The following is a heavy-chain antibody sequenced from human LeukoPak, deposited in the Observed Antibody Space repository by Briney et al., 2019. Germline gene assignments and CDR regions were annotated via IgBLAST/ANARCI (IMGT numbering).Heavy chain of an antibody. CDR3: ARGPSTVWGSYRYVGY. CDR1: GGSISSYY. CDR2: ISSSSSYI. J-gene: IGHJ4*02. V-gene: IGHV3-21*01. Sequence: ETLSLTCTVSGGSISSYYWSWIRQPPGKGLEWVSSISSSSSYIYYADSVKGRFTISRDNAKNSLYLQMNSLRAEDTAVYYCARGPSTVWGSYRYVGYWGQGTLVTVSS. D-gene: IGHD3-16*02.